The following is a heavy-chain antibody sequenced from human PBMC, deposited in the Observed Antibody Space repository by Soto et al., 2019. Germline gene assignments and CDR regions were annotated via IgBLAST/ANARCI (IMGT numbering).Heavy chain of an antibody. Sequence: SETLSVTNTVSDGSIRGLCCRWIRQPTGKGLEYIAYIHYTGSTNYNPSLKSRVTISVDTSKDQFSLRLSSVTAADTAVYFCARYDLLTYTHDAFDIWGQGTMVTVS. J-gene: IGHJ3*02. V-gene: IGHV4-59*08. CDR3: ARYDLLTYTHDAFDI. CDR2: IHYTGST. D-gene: IGHD3-9*01. CDR1: DGSIRGLC.